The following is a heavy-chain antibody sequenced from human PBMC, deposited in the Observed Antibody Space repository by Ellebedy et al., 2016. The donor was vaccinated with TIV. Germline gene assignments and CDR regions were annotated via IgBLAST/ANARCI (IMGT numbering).Heavy chain of an antibody. J-gene: IGHJ3*02. CDR3: ARGRVSAFDI. Sequence: SQTLSLTCGISGDSVSSNGVAWNWIRQSPSRGREWLGMTYYRSKWYNDYAVSIKSRITINPDTSKNQFSLHLNSVTPEDTAVYYCARGRVSAFDIWGQGTMVTVSS. CDR2: TYYRSKWYN. V-gene: IGHV6-1*01. CDR1: GDSVSSNGVA.